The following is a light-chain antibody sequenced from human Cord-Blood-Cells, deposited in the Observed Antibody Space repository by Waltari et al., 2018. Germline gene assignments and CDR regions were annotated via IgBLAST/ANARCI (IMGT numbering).Light chain of an antibody. CDR1: PDISNY. CDR3: QQYDNLPCT. CDR2: DAS. V-gene: IGKV1-33*01. J-gene: IGKJ3*01. Sequence: DIQMTQSPSSLSASVGDRVTITCQASPDISNYLNWYQQKPGKAPKLLIYDASNLETGVPSRFSGSGAGTEFTFTISSLQPEDSATYYCQQYDNLPCTFGHGTKVDIK.